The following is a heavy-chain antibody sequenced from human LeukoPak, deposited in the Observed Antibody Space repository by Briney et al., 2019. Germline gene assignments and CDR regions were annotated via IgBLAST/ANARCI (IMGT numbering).Heavy chain of an antibody. CDR2: ISAYNGNT. V-gene: IGHV1-18*01. CDR3: ARAGMYYDILTGYYHYYGMDV. J-gene: IGHJ6*02. D-gene: IGHD3-9*01. CDR1: GYTFTSYG. Sequence: ASVKASCKASGYTFTSYGISWVRQAPGQGLEWMGWISAYNGNTNYAQKLQGRVTMTTDTSTSTAYMELRSLRSDDTAVYYCARAGMYYDILTGYYHYYGMDVWGQGTTVTVSS.